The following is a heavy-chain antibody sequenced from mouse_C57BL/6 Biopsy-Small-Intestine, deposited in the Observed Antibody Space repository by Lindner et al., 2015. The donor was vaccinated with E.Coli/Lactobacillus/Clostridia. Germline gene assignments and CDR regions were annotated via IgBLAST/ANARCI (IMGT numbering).Heavy chain of an antibody. J-gene: IGHJ4*01. Sequence: VQLQESGPELVKPGASVKLSCKATGHTFTGYWIEWVKQRPGHGLEWIGEILPGSGSTNYNEKFKGKATFTADTYSSTAYMQLNSLTTEDSAIYYCARRWSYAMDYWGQGTSVTVSS. CDR1: GHTFTGYW. D-gene: IGHD2-3*01. CDR3: ARRWSYAMDY. V-gene: IGHV1-9*01. CDR2: ILPGSGST.